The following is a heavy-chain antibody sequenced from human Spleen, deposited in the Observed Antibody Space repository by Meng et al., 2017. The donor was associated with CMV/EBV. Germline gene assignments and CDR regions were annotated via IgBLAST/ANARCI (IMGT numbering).Heavy chain of an antibody. J-gene: IGHJ1*01. CDR2: ISGSSSYI. Sequence: GESLKISCAASGFTFSSYSMTWVRQAPGKGLEWVAFISGSSSYIYYADSVKGRFTIFRDNAKNSLYLQMNSLRAEDTAVYYCARDYTPVVTALNQHWGQGTLVTVSS. V-gene: IGHV3-21*06. CDR1: GFTFSSYS. D-gene: IGHD4-23*01. CDR3: ARDYTPVVTALNQH.